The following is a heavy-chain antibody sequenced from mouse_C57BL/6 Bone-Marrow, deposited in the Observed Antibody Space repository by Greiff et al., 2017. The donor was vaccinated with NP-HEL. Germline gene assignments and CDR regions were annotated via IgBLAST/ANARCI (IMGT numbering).Heavy chain of an antibody. CDR3: AGSIYYGCADDPFYAMDY. J-gene: IGHJ4*01. CDR2: IRNKANGYTT. Sequence: EVQLVESGGGLVQPGGSLSLSCAASGFTFTDYYMSWVRQPPGKALEWLGFIRNKANGYTTEYSASVKGRFTISSDNSQSILYLQMNALRAEDSHTYYCAGSIYYGCADDPFYAMDYWGQGTAVTVSA. CDR1: GFTFTDYY. V-gene: IGHV7-3*01. D-gene: IGHD2-2*01.